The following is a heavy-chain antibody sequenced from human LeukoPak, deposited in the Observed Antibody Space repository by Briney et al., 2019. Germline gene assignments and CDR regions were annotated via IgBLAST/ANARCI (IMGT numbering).Heavy chain of an antibody. V-gene: IGHV4-38-2*02. Sequence: SETLSLTCAVSGYSISSGYFWVWTRQPPGKGLEWIGSIYHTGATYYNPSLRSPVTISVDTSKNEFSLELNSVTAADTAVYYCARDLGLTISDNWFDPWGQGTLVTVSS. CDR1: GYSISSGYF. CDR3: ARDLGLTISDNWFDP. CDR2: IYHTGAT. J-gene: IGHJ5*02. D-gene: IGHD3-9*01.